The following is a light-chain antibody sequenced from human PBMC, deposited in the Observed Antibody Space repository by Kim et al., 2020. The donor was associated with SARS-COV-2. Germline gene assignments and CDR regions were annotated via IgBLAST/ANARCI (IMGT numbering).Light chain of an antibody. Sequence: ASKGDTVTIACPTSQGLGNILAWIQQKSGKAPKSLIYSASSLQRGVPAKFNGRGSGADFTLTISNLPPEDFVIYYCQQYSSYPPTFGGGTKVDIK. CDR2: SAS. J-gene: IGKJ4*01. V-gene: IGKV1-16*02. CDR3: QQYSSYPPT. CDR1: QGLGNI.